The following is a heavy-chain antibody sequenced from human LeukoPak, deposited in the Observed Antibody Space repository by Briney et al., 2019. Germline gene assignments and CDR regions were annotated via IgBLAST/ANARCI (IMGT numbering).Heavy chain of an antibody. J-gene: IGHJ4*02. D-gene: IGHD3-16*01. CDR1: GFTFRSYW. Sequence: GGSPRLSCEASGFTFRSYWMHWVHQAPGRGLVWVSSMKSDGSTRSYADSVKGRFTISRDNTKNTLYLQMSSLIAADTAVYYCTRGGSYGDFWGQGTLVTVSS. CDR3: TRGGSYGDF. V-gene: IGHV3-74*01. CDR2: MKSDGSTR.